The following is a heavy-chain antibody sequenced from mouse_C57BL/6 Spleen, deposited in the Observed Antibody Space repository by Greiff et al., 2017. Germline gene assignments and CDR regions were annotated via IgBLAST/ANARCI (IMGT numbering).Heavy chain of an antibody. D-gene: IGHD4-1*01. CDR3: ARVNWDEGYFDY. CDR2: IDPNSGGT. Sequence: QVQLKQPGAELVKPGASVKLSCKASGYTFTSYWMHWVKQRPGRGLEWIGRIDPNSGGTKYNEKFKSKATLTVDKPSSTAYMQLSSLTSEDSAVYYCARVNWDEGYFDYWGQGTTLTVSS. J-gene: IGHJ2*01. CDR1: GYTFTSYW. V-gene: IGHV1-72*01.